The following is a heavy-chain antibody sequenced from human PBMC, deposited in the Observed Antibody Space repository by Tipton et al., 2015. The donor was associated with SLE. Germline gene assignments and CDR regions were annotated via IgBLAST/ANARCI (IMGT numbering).Heavy chain of an antibody. CDR3: ARGKSHSSSWPYFDY. CDR2: TYYSGST. V-gene: IGHV4-59*11. Sequence: TLSLTCTVSGGSISSHYWSWIRQPPGKGLEWIGYTYYSGSTNYNPSLKSRVTISVGTSKNQFSLKLSSVTAADTAVYYCARGKSHSSSWPYFDYWGQGTLVTVSS. CDR1: GGSISSHY. D-gene: IGHD6-13*01. J-gene: IGHJ4*02.